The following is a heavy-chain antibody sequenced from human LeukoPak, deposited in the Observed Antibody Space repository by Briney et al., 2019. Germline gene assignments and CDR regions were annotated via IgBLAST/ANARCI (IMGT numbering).Heavy chain of an antibody. D-gene: IGHD3-3*01. J-gene: IGHJ4*02. CDR1: GNSLSELS. Sequence: ASVKVSCKVSGNSLSELSIQWVRQAPGKGLECRGGFDPEKAKMVYAQNFQVRVTMTEDTSTQTAYMELSGLTSDDTAVYYCTTRSGDFWSGFVNWGQGTLVTVSP. V-gene: IGHV1-24*01. CDR3: TTRSGDFWSGFVN. CDR2: FDPEKAKM.